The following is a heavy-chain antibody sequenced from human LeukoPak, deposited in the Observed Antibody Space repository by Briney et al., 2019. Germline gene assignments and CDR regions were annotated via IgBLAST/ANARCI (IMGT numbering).Heavy chain of an antibody. D-gene: IGHD3-10*01. V-gene: IGHV4-4*02. Sequence: SETLSLTCAVSGGSISSSSWWSWVRQPPGKGLEWIGEIYHSGSTNYNPSLKSRVTISIDKSKNQFSLKLSSVTAADTAVYYCSRGELLWFGDLSGYGMDVWGQGTTVTVSS. CDR2: IYHSGST. J-gene: IGHJ6*02. CDR3: SRGELLWFGDLSGYGMDV. CDR1: GGSISSSSW.